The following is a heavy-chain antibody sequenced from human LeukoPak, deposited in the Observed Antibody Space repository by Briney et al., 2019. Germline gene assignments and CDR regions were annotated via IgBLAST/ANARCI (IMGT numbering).Heavy chain of an antibody. D-gene: IGHD4-17*01. J-gene: IGHJ3*02. CDR1: GYTFTGYY. CDR3: ARDLTTVTPRAAFDI. CDR2: INPNSGGT. Sequence: ASVKVSCKASGYTFTGYYMHWVRQAPGQGLEWMEWINPNSGGTNYAQKFQGRVTMTRDTSISTAYMELSRLRSDDTAVYYCARDLTTVTPRAAFDIWGQGTMVTVSS. V-gene: IGHV1-2*02.